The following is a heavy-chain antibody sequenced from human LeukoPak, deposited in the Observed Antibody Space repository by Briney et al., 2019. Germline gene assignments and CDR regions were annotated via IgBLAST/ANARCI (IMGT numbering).Heavy chain of an antibody. D-gene: IGHD2-8*01. CDR1: GGSISSSY. CDR2: INYSGNT. J-gene: IGHJ5*02. Sequence: KPSETLSLTCTVSGGSISSSYWSWIRQPPGKGLEWIGYINYSGNTNYNPSLKGRVTMSVDMSKNHFSLKLRSVTAADTAVYYCARDGVYATNWFDPWGQGTLVTVSS. CDR3: ARDGVYATNWFDP. V-gene: IGHV4-59*01.